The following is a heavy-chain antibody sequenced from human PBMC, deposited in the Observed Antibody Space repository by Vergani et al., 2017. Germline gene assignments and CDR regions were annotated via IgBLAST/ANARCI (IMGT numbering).Heavy chain of an antibody. CDR1: ADSISSGSYY. CDR3: AGPRPGSGWSPGDFDY. D-gene: IGHD6-19*01. Sequence: QVQLQESGPGLVKPSETLFLTCTVSADSISSGSYYWGWIRQPPGKSLWWLGSIYYSGLTYYNPSLKSRVAISVDTSKNHFSLQVTSVTAADTAVSFCAGPRPGSGWSPGDFDYWGQGILVTVSS. CDR2: IYYSGLT. V-gene: IGHV4-39*01. J-gene: IGHJ4*02.